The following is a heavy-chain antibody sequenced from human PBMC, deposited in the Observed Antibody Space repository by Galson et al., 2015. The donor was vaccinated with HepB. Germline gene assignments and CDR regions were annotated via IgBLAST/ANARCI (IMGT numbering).Heavy chain of an antibody. D-gene: IGHD3-10*01. Sequence: SLRLSCAASGFTFSSYSMNWVRLAPGKGLEWVSSISSSSSYIYYADSVKGRFTISRDNAKNSLYLQMNSLRAEDTAVYYCARGWDTYYYGSGSYWGQGTLVTVSS. CDR3: ARGWDTYYYGSGSY. CDR1: GFTFSSYS. V-gene: IGHV3-21*01. CDR2: ISSSSSYI. J-gene: IGHJ4*02.